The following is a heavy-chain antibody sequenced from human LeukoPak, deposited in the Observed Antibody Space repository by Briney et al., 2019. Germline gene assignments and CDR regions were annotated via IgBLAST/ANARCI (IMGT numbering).Heavy chain of an antibody. D-gene: IGHD6-13*01. V-gene: IGHV4-59*01. CDR1: GGSISRFH. CDR2: IHYSGRT. J-gene: IGHJ4*02. CDR3: ARVSAAGTGPDS. Sequence: PSETLSLTCTVSGGSISRFHWSWIRQPPGKGLEWIAYIHYSGRTNYNPSLKSRVTISVDTSKNQFSLKLNSVTAADTAVYYCARVSAAGTGPDSWGQGTLVTVSS.